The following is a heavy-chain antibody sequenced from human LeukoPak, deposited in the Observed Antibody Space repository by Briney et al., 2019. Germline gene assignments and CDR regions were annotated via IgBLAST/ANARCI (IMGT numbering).Heavy chain of an antibody. V-gene: IGHV3-21*01. D-gene: IGHD3-10*01. Sequence: GGSLRLSCAASGFTFSSYSVNWVRQAPGKGLVWVSSISSSSSYIYYADSVKGRFTISRDNAKNSLYLQMNSLRAEDTAVYYCARASRWFGPHYWGQGTLVTVSS. CDR1: GFTFSSYS. CDR3: ARASRWFGPHY. CDR2: ISSSSSYI. J-gene: IGHJ4*02.